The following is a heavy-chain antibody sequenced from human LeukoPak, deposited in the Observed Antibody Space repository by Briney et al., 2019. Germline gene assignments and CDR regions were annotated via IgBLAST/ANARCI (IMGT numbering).Heavy chain of an antibody. CDR2: IREDGNEK. CDR1: GFIFTKHW. CDR3: VRDYRGGWNDY. D-gene: IGHD1-26*01. Sequence: GGSLRLSCAATGFIFTKHWMSWVRQTIGKGLECVAKIREDGNEKHYVDSVKGRFTISRDNAKSSLFLQMNNLRVDDTAVYYCVRDYRGGWNDYWGQGTLVTVSS. J-gene: IGHJ4*02. V-gene: IGHV3-7*01.